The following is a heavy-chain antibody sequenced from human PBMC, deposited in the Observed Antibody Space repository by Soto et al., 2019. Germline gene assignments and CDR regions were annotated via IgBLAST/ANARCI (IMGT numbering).Heavy chain of an antibody. CDR2: FTGGHGKT. J-gene: IGHJ4*02. V-gene: IGHV3-23*01. D-gene: IGHD1-1*01. Sequence: EVQLLESGGGSVQPGGSLKLSCGVSGFNIPDYGVTWVRQPPGKGLEWVSGFTGGHGKTFYADSVRGRFTLSREDSRNMVYLQMDSLRVVDTAVYYCTRWNGFGDSWGQGTLVTVAS. CDR3: TRWNGFGDS. CDR1: GFNIPDYG.